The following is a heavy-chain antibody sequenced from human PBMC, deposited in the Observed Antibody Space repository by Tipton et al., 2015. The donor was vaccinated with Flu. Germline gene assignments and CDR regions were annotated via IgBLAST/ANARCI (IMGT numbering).Heavy chain of an antibody. CDR2: TFHSGNT. CDR1: GDSIKSSNYY. CDR3: ARLTYYYGSGTSDY. V-gene: IGHV4-39*07. D-gene: IGHD3-10*01. J-gene: IGHJ4*02. Sequence: GSLRLSCGVSGDSIKSSNYYWGWIRQPPGKGLEWIGNTFHSGNTYLNPSLKSRVTISIDTSKNQFSLKLSSVTAADTAVYYCARLTYYYGSGTSDYWGQGTLVTVSS.